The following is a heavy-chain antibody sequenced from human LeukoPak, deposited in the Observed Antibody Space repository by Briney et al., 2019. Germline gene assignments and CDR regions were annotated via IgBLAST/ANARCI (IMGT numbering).Heavy chain of an antibody. Sequence: GGSLRLSCAASGFTFSSYSMNWVRQAPGKGLEWVSSISSSSSYIYYADSVKGRFTISRDNAKNSLYLQMNSLRAEDTAVYYCARESTGVRYFDYWGQGTLVTVSP. D-gene: IGHD3-10*01. J-gene: IGHJ4*02. V-gene: IGHV3-21*01. CDR3: ARESTGVRYFDY. CDR2: ISSSSSYI. CDR1: GFTFSSYS.